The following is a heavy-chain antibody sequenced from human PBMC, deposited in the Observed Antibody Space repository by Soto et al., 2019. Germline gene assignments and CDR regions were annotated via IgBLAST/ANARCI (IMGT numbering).Heavy chain of an antibody. Sequence: ASVKVSCKASGYTFTSYGISWVRQAPGQGLEWMGWISAYNGNTNYAQKLQGRVTMTTDTSTSTAYMELRSLRSDDTAVYYCARDPTGYCSGGSCHGPVFDYWGQGTLVTVSS. CDR3: ARDPTGYCSGGSCHGPVFDY. V-gene: IGHV1-18*04. J-gene: IGHJ4*02. CDR1: GYTFTSYG. D-gene: IGHD2-15*01. CDR2: ISAYNGNT.